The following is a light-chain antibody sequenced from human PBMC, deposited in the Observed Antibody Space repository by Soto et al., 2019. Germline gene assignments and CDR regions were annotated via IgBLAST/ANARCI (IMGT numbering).Light chain of an antibody. Sequence: DIQMTQAPSSLSASVGDRVTIPFRASQSISGFLHWYHQKPGKAPHLQIYAASTLQSGVPSRFSGSGSVTDFTLTITSLEPEDFAPYCCHQSYSPPQTFGQGTELDIK. CDR2: AAS. J-gene: IGKJ1*01. CDR3: HQSYSPPQT. CDR1: QSISGF. V-gene: IGKV1-39*01.